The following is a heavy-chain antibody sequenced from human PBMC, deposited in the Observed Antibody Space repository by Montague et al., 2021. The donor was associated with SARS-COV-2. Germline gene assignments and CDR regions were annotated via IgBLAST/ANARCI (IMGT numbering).Heavy chain of an antibody. Sequence: SLRLSCAASGFILDDYDMHWVRQAPAKGLEWVSGISWNSGRIGYADSVKGRFTISRDNAKNSLYLQMNSLRAEDTALYYCAKSIRRSNALDTWGQGTMVTVSS. CDR1: GFILDDYD. CDR3: AKSIRRSNALDT. CDR2: ISWNSGRI. D-gene: IGHD3-16*01. V-gene: IGHV3-9*01. J-gene: IGHJ3*02.